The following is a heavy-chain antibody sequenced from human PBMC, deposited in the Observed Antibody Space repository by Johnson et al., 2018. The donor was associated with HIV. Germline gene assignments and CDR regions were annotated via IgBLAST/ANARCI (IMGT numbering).Heavy chain of an antibody. CDR2: ISYAGSNK. CDR1: GFTFSSYA. CDR3: AKDHIVLMVYALAAFDI. D-gene: IGHD2-8*01. J-gene: IGHJ3*02. V-gene: IGHV3-30-3*01. Sequence: QVQLVESGGGVVQPGRSLRLSCAASGFTFSSYAMHWVRQAPGKGLEWVAVISYAGSNKYYADSVKGRFTISRDNSKNTLYLQMNSLRAEDTAVYYCAKDHIVLMVYALAAFDIWGQGTMVTVSS.